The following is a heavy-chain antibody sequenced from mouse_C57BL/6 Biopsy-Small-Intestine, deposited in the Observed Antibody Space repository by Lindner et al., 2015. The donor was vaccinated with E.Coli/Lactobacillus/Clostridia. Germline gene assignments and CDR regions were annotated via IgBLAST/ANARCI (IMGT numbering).Heavy chain of an antibody. J-gene: IGHJ3*01. Sequence: VQLQESGAELVMPGASVKLSCKASGYTFTSYWTHWVKQRPGQGLEWIGEIDPSDSYTNYNQKFKGKATLTVDKSSSTAYMQLNSLTSEDSAVYYCAREGPWPFVYWGQGTLVTVSA. CDR1: GYTFTSYW. V-gene: IGHV1-69*01. CDR2: IDPSDSYT. CDR3: AREGPWPFVY.